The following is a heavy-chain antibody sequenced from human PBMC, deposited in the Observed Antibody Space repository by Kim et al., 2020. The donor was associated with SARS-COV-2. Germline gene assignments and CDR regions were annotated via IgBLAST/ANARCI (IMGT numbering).Heavy chain of an antibody. D-gene: IGHD3-10*01. CDR3: ARLPYYFGSGTFSQYFDY. Sequence: LRSRVTVSVDTSDNQFSLKLSSVTAADTAVYYCARLPYYFGSGTFSQYFDYWGQGTLVTVSS. J-gene: IGHJ4*02. V-gene: IGHV4-39*01.